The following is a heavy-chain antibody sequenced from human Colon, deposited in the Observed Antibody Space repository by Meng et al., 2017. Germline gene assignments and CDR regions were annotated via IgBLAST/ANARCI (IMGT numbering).Heavy chain of an antibody. V-gene: IGHV1-18*04. CDR2: VSAYSGDT. D-gene: IGHD6-13*01. Sequence: ASVKVSCKPSGYTFTAYWLRWVRQAPGQGLEWMGWVSAYSGDTNYEQKLQGRVTMTTDKSTSTAYMELRSLRSDDTAVYYCARDDAYSSSSFAFDIWGQGTMVTVSS. CDR3: ARDDAYSSSSFAFDI. J-gene: IGHJ3*02. CDR1: GYTFTAYW.